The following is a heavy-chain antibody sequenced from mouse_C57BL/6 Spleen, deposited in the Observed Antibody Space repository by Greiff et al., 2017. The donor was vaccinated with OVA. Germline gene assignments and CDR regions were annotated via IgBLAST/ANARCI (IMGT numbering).Heavy chain of an antibody. CDR3: ARLKGYYYAMDY. D-gene: IGHD1-3*01. CDR1: GYTFTSYW. Sequence: QVQLKQPGAELVRPGSSVKLSCKASGYTFTSYWMHWVKQRPIQGLEWIGNIDPSDSETHYNQKFKDKATLTVDKSSSTAYMQLSSLTSEDSAVYYCARLKGYYYAMDYWGQGTSVTVSS. V-gene: IGHV1-52*01. J-gene: IGHJ4*01. CDR2: IDPSDSET.